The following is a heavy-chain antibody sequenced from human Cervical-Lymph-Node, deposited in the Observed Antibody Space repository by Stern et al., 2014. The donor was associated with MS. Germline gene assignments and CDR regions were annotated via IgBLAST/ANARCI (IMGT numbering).Heavy chain of an antibody. Sequence: QVQLQESGPGLVKPSQTLSLTCTVSGGSISSGGYYWSWIRQHPGKGLEWIGYIYYSGSTYYNPSLKSRVTISVDTSKNQFSLKLSSVTAADTAVYYCARLERQLARLGIFDYWGQGTLVTVSS. CDR3: ARLERQLARLGIFDY. D-gene: IGHD6-6*01. CDR1: GGSISSGGYY. V-gene: IGHV4-31*03. J-gene: IGHJ4*02. CDR2: IYYSGST.